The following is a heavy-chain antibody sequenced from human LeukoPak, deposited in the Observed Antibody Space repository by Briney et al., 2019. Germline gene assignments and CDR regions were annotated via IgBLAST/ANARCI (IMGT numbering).Heavy chain of an antibody. D-gene: IGHD5-18*01. V-gene: IGHV4-30-4*08. CDR1: GGSISSGDYY. CDR2: IYYSGST. CDR3: ARVNTATLPFDY. J-gene: IGHJ4*02. Sequence: SETLSLTCTVSGGSISSGDYYWSWIRQPPGKGLEWIGYIYYSGSTYYNPSFKSRVTISVDTSKNQFSLKLSSVTAADTAVYYCARVNTATLPFDYWGQGTLVTVSS.